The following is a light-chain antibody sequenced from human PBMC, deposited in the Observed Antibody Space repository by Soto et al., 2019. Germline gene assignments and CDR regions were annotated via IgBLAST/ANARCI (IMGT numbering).Light chain of an antibody. CDR3: QSYDSSLSAL. CDR1: SSKIGAGYG. Sequence: QAVLTQSPSVSGAPGQRVTISCTGSSSKIGAGYGIHWYQQLPGTAPKLLIYGDNNRPSGVPDRFSASKSDTSASLVITGLQAEDEADYYCQSYDSSLSALFGGGTKLTVL. CDR2: GDN. J-gene: IGLJ3*02. V-gene: IGLV1-40*01.